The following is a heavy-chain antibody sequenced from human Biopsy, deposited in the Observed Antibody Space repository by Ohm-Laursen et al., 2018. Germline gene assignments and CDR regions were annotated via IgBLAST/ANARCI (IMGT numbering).Heavy chain of an antibody. CDR3: ARGYSRRVSIFEASIYWFDT. J-gene: IGHJ5*02. V-gene: IGHV1-8*01. Sequence: GASVKVSCKASGYSFSTYDVNWVRQARGQGLEWMGWMIPSSGKTGYAQRFQGRVTLTMNTSISRAYMELSGLRSEDTAVYFCARGYSRRVSIFEASIYWFDTWGQGTLVTVSS. CDR2: MIPSSGKT. D-gene: IGHD6-6*01. CDR1: GYSFSTYD.